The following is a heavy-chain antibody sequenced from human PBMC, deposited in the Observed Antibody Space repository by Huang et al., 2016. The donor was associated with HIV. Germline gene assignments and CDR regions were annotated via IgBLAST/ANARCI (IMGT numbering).Heavy chain of an antibody. D-gene: IGHD4-17*01. CDR3: ARDYGGNTGIDS. Sequence: QVHLQESGPGLVKPSQILSLTCTVSGGSISSAGYYWTWIRQPPGKGLEYIGHIYYTGSTFYNPPLKSRLTVSVDTSKNQFSLKLSSVTAADTAVYFCARDYGGNTGIDSWGQGTLVTVSP. CDR1: GGSISSAGYY. CDR2: IYYTGST. V-gene: IGHV4-30-4*08. J-gene: IGHJ4*02.